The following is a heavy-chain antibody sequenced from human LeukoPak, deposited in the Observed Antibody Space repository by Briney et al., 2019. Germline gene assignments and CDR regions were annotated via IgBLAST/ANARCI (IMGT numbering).Heavy chain of an antibody. J-gene: IGHJ3*02. CDR1: GFTFSTYR. D-gene: IGHD5-18*01. CDR2: INANGDST. Sequence: GGSLRLSCVASGFTFSTYRMHWVRQAPGKGLEYVSGINANGDSTYYAESVKGTFTVSRDNSKNTLYLRMGSLRADDMAIYYCAREPRYSSNTFDIWGQGTMVTVSS. V-gene: IGHV3-64*02. CDR3: AREPRYSSNTFDI.